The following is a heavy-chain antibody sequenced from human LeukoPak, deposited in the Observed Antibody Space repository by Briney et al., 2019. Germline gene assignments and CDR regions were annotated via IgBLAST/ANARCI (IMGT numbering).Heavy chain of an antibody. CDR1: GFTFSSYE. CDR2: IKQDGSEK. V-gene: IGHV3-7*01. J-gene: IGHJ4*02. D-gene: IGHD3-10*01. Sequence: GGSLRLSCAASGFTFSSYEMNWVRQAPGKGLEWVANIKQDGSEKYYVDSVKGRFTISRDNAKNSLYLQMNSLRAEDTAVYYCASGYGSGRRLDYWGQGTLVTVSS. CDR3: ASGYGSGRRLDY.